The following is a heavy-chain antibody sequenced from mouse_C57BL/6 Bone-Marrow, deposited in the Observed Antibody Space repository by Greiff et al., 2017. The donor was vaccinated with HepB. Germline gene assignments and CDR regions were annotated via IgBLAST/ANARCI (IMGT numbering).Heavy chain of an antibody. CDR1: GFTFSDYY. CDR2: ISNGGGST. Sequence: DVKLVESGGGLVQPGGSLKLSCAASGFTFSDYYMYWVRQTPEKRLEWVAYISNGGGSTYYPDTVKGRFTISRDNAKNTLYLQMSRLKSEDTAMYYCARQTMTHYYAMDYWGQGTPVTVSS. J-gene: IGHJ4*01. V-gene: IGHV5-12*01. D-gene: IGHD2-4*01. CDR3: ARQTMTHYYAMDY.